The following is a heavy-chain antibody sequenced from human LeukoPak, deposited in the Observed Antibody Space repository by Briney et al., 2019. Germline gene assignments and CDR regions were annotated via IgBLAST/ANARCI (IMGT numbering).Heavy chain of an antibody. D-gene: IGHD2-2*01. V-gene: IGHV4-4*07. Sequence: SETLSLTCTGSGGSISSYYGSWIRQPAGKGLEWIGRIYTSGSTNYNPSLKSRVTMSVDTTKNQASLKVSSVTAADTAVYYCARDQYPLGVNDAFDIWGQGTMVTVSS. CDR2: IYTSGST. CDR3: ARDQYPLGVNDAFDI. CDR1: GGSISSYY. J-gene: IGHJ3*02.